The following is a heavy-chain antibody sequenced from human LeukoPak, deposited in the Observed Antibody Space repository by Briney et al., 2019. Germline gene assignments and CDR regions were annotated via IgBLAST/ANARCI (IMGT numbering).Heavy chain of an antibody. Sequence: SESLSLTCAASGGTFSGYYWCWIRQPPGKGLEWIAEINHSGSTNYNPSLKSRVTISVDTSKNQFSLKLSSVTAVDTAVYYCARCSTYYYDSSGYYEDYWGQGTLVTVSS. CDR3: ARCSTYYYDSSGYYEDY. J-gene: IGHJ4*02. D-gene: IGHD3-22*01. CDR1: GGTFSGYY. V-gene: IGHV4-34*01. CDR2: INHSGST.